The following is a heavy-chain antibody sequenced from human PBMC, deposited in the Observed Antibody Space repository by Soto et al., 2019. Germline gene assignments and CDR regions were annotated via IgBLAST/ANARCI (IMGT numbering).Heavy chain of an antibody. CDR2: VNHIGST. V-gene: IGHV4-34*01. CDR3: ARTYLPYYGSGSPYCLAV. J-gene: IGHJ6*02. D-gene: IGHD3-10*01. Sequence: QVQLQQWGAGLLKPSETLSLTCGVYGGSFSGYYWSWIRQPPGKGLEWIGEVNHIGSTNYNPPLNTRLNLPVHTPNHHSSLNLRSVTAADTALYYCARTYLPYYGSGSPYCLAVWGQGTTVTLSS. CDR1: GGSFSGYY.